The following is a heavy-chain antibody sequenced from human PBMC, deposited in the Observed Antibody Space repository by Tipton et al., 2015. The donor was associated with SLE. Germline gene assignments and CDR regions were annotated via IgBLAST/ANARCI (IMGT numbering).Heavy chain of an antibody. V-gene: IGHV3-9*01. CDR3: ARVPWGQYFDY. Sequence: SLRLSCAASGFTFDDYAMHWVRQAPGKGLEWVSGISWNSGSIGYADSVKGRFTISRDNSKNTLYLQMNSLRAEDTAVYYCARVPWGQYFDYWGQGTLVTVSS. D-gene: IGHD3-16*01. CDR1: GFTFDDYA. J-gene: IGHJ4*02. CDR2: ISWNSGSI.